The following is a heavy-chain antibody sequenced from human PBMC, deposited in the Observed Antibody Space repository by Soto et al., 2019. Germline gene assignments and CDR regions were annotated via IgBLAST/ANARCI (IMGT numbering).Heavy chain of an antibody. Sequence: EVQLVECGGGLVQPGGSLRLSCAGSGFTFSNYWMHWVRQAPGKGLEWVSRIDHDGPTDYADSVRGRFTISTDNAENTLYLQMNSLRPEDTAVYYCVRDSHGDYWGQGTLVTVSS. CDR1: GFTFSNYW. J-gene: IGHJ4*02. CDR2: IDHDGPT. CDR3: VRDSHGDY. V-gene: IGHV3-74*01.